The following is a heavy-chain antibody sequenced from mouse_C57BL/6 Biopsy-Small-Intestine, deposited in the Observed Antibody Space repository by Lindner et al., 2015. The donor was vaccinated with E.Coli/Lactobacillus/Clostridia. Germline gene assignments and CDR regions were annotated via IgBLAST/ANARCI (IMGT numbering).Heavy chain of an antibody. D-gene: IGHD1-3*01. J-gene: IGHJ1*01. V-gene: IGHV1-4*01. Sequence: SVKVSCKASGGPFLAYAITWVRQAPGQGLEWLGRVIPILDTSQYAQNFQDRLTITADKSTSTAYLELSSLRIDDTAVYYCSRDSGSPPTSYYYGMDVWGQGTTVTVSS. CDR2: VIPILDTS. CDR3: SRDSGSPPTSYYYGMDV. CDR1: GGPFLAYA.